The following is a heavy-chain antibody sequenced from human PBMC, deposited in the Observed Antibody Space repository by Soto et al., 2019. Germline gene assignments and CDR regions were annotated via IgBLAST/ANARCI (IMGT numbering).Heavy chain of an antibody. CDR2: ISSSSSYM. CDR1: VFTFSIYS. Sequence: GGSLSLSCAASVFTFSIYSTNWVRPAPGKGLEWVSSISSSSSYMYYAGSVKGRFTISRDNAKNSLYLQMNSLRAEDTAVYYCARWIDYYYYYGMDVWGQGTTVTVSS. CDR3: ARWIDYYYYYGMDV. V-gene: IGHV3-21*01. D-gene: IGHD2-2*03. J-gene: IGHJ6*02.